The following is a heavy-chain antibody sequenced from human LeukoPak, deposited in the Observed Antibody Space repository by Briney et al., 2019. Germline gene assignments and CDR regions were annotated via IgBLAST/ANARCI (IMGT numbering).Heavy chain of an antibody. CDR1: GYTFTSYY. CDR3: AKALSSSWYSRIVGATHAFDI. CDR2: INPSGGST. Sequence: ASVKVSCKTSGYTFTSYYIHWVRQAPGQGLEWMGIINPSGGSTSYAQKFQGRVTMTRDMSTSTVYMELSSLRSEDTAVYYCAKALSSSWYSRIVGATHAFDIWGQGTMVTVSS. V-gene: IGHV1-46*01. J-gene: IGHJ3*02. D-gene: IGHD1-26*01.